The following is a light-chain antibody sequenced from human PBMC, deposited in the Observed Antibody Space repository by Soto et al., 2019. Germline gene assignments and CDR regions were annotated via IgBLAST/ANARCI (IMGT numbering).Light chain of an antibody. CDR2: DAS. CDR3: QQRRNWPPS. V-gene: IGKV3-11*01. CDR1: QSVSSY. Sequence: EVVLTQSPATLSLSPGERATLSCRASQSVSSYLAWYQQKLGQAPRLLTYDASNRATCIPARFSGSGSGTDFTLTISSLEPEDFAVYYCQQRRNWPPSFGGGTKVEIK. J-gene: IGKJ4*01.